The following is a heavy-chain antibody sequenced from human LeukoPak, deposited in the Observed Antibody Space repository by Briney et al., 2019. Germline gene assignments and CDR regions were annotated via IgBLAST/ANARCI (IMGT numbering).Heavy chain of an antibody. CDR1: GYTFTGYY. V-gene: IGHV1-2*02. J-gene: IGHJ5*02. D-gene: IGHD2-15*01. CDR3: ASGCSGGDCYSGDYNWFDP. Sequence: GASVKVSCKASGYTFTGYYMHWVRQAPGQGLEWMGWINPNSGGSNYAQKFQGRVTMTRDTSISTAYMELSRLRSDDTAVYYCASGCSGGDCYSGDYNWFDPWGQGTLVTVSS. CDR2: INPNSGGS.